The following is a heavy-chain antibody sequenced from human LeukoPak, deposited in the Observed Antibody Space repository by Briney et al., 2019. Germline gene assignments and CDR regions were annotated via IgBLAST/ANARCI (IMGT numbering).Heavy chain of an antibody. D-gene: IGHD1-14*01. CDR2: IIPIFGTA. V-gene: IGHV1-69*13. CDR3: ARALSRNNHDPVPAILHYYYYYGMDV. CDR1: GGTFSSYV. J-gene: IGHJ6*02. Sequence: SVKVSCKASGGTFSSYVISWVRQAPGQGLEWMGGIIPIFGTANYAQKFQGRVTITADESTSTAYMELSSLRSEDTAVYYCARALSRNNHDPVPAILHYYYYYGMDVWGQGTTVTVSS.